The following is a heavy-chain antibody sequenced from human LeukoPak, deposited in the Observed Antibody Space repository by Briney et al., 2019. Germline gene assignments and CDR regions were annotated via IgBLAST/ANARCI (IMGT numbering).Heavy chain of an antibody. CDR2: IYYSGST. J-gene: IGHJ2*01. V-gene: IGHV4-59*08. CDR1: GGSISSYY. Sequence: PSEALSLTCTVSGGSISSYYWSWIRQPPGKGLEWIGFIYYSGSTNYNPSLKSRVTISVDTSKNQFSLKLSSVTAADTAVYYCARTSVGVNWYFDLWGRGTLVTVSS. CDR3: ARTSVGVNWYFDL. D-gene: IGHD1-26*01.